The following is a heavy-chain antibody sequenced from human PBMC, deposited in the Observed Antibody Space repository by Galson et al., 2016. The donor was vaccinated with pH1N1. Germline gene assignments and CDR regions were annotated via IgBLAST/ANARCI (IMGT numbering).Heavy chain of an antibody. V-gene: IGHV3-30*04. D-gene: IGHD5-12*01. Sequence: SLRLSCAASGFTFTSYAMHWVRQAPGKGLEWVAVISYDGTNEYYADSVKGRFTISRDKTQSTVYLQMNSLRTGDTAVYYCARDSEYSGHEGFHWAQGTLVIVSS. CDR2: ISYDGTNE. CDR3: ARDSEYSGHEGFH. J-gene: IGHJ4*02. CDR1: GFTFTSYA.